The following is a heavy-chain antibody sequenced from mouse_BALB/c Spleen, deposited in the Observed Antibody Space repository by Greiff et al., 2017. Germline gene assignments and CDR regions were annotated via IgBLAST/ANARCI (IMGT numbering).Heavy chain of an antibody. CDR3: AREGYGNYPLYAMDY. D-gene: IGHD2-10*02. CDR1: GFSLTSYG. J-gene: IGHJ4*01. CDR2: IWAGGST. V-gene: IGHV2-9*02. Sequence: VKLVESGPGLVAPSQSLSITCTVSGFSLTSYGVHWVRQPPGKGLEWLGVIWAGGSTNYNSALMSRLSISKDNSKSQVFLKMNSLQTDDTAMYYCAREGYGNYPLYAMDYWGQGTSVTVSS.